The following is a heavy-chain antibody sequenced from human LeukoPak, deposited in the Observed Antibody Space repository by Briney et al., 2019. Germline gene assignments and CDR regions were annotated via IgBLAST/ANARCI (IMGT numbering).Heavy chain of an antibody. J-gene: IGHJ2*01. V-gene: IGHV3-30*03. CDR1: RFTFTSNC. CDR3: ARSSLVVTGPHLYFDL. Sequence: PGRSLRLSCAVSRFTFTSNCMHWVRQAPGDWLEWEAVISSDGSKKYYADSVKGRFTIATDNSTNTMYLQMNSVLAEGTGVDYGARSSLVVTGPHLYFDLWGRGTLVTVPS. CDR2: ISSDGSKK. D-gene: IGHD2-21*02.